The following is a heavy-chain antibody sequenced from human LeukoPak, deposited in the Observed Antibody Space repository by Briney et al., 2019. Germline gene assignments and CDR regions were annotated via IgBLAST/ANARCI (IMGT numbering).Heavy chain of an antibody. CDR1: GYSITTNYY. D-gene: IGHD1-26*01. Sequence: SETLSLTCTVSGYSITTNYYWAWIRQSPGTGLEWIGSVYHNGETYYNPSLKSRVIISVDTSKNEFSLRLTSATAADMAVYYCVTPRSWELSDMAVWGKGTTVIVPS. CDR2: VYHNGET. V-gene: IGHV4-38-2*02. J-gene: IGHJ6*03. CDR3: VTPRSWELSDMAV.